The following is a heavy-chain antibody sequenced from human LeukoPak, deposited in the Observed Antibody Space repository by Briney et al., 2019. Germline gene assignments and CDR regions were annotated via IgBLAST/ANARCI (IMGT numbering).Heavy chain of an antibody. D-gene: IGHD6-6*01. CDR1: GFTFSSYW. J-gene: IGHJ6*02. Sequence: GGSLRLSCAASGFTFSSYWMHWVRQAPGKGLVWVSRINSDGSSTSYADSVKGRFTISRDNAKNTLYLQMNSLGAEDTAVYYCAREYSSSSGKCMDVWGQGTTVTVSS. V-gene: IGHV3-74*01. CDR3: AREYSSSSGKCMDV. CDR2: INSDGSST.